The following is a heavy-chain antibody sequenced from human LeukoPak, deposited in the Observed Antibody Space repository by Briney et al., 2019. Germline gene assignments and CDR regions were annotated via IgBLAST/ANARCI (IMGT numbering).Heavy chain of an antibody. CDR1: GYTSTNFD. J-gene: IGHJ6*02. CDR3: GRGYAMDV. V-gene: IGHV1-8*01. Sequence: ASVKVSCKASGYTSTNFDINWVRQATGPGLEWMGWMNLNSGKTGYRQEFKGRVTMTTTTYISTAYMELSSLRSEDTAVYYGGRGYAMDVWGQGTTVTVSS. CDR2: MNLNSGKT.